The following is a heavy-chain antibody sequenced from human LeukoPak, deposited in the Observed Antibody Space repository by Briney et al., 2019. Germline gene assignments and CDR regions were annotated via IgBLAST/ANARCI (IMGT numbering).Heavy chain of an antibody. Sequence: ASVKVSCTASGYTFTSYGISWVRQAPGQGLEWMGWISAYNGNTNYAQKLQGRVTMTTDTSTSTAYMELRSLRSDDTAVYYCARDYYDSSGYYYRYYYYGMDVWGQGTTVTVSS. D-gene: IGHD3-22*01. V-gene: IGHV1-18*01. CDR2: ISAYNGNT. J-gene: IGHJ6*02. CDR1: GYTFTSYG. CDR3: ARDYYDSSGYYYRYYYYGMDV.